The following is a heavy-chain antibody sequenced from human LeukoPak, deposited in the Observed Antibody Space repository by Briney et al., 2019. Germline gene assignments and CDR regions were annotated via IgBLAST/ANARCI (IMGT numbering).Heavy chain of an antibody. V-gene: IGHV1-46*01. Sequence: ASVKVSCKASGYTFTSYYMHWVRQAPGQGLEWMGIINPSGGSTSYAQKFQGRVTMTRDTSTSTVYMELSSLKSEDTAVYYCARPRSDSGYFSDGFDVWGQGTMVTVSS. D-gene: IGHD3-22*01. CDR1: GYTFTSYY. J-gene: IGHJ3*01. CDR2: INPSGGST. CDR3: ARPRSDSGYFSDGFDV.